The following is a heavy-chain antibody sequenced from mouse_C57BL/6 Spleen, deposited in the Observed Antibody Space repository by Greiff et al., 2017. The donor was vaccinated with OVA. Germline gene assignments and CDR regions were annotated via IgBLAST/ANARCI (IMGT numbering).Heavy chain of an antibody. J-gene: IGHJ1*03. D-gene: IGHD2-4*01. V-gene: IGHV1-55*01. Sequence: QVQLKQPGAELVKPGASVKMSCKASGYTFTSYWITWVKQRPGQGLEWIGDIYPGSGSTNYNEKFKSKATLTVDTSSSTAYMQLSSLTSEDSAVYYCARKDYDYDHWYFDVWGTGTTVTVSS. CDR1: GYTFTSYW. CDR2: IYPGSGST. CDR3: ARKDYDYDHWYFDV.